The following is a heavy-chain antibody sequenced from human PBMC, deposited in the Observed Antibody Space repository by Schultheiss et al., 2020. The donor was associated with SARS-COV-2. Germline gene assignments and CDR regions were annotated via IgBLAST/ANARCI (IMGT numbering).Heavy chain of an antibody. CDR2: ISAYNGNT. Sequence: ASVKVSCKASGYTFTSYGISWVRQAPGQGLEWMGWISAYNGNTNYAQKLQGRVTITADESTSTAYMELSSLRSEDTAVYYCARVVVVVAARSGYYGMDVWGQGTTVTVSS. CDR1: GYTFTSYG. V-gene: IGHV1-18*04. CDR3: ARVVVVVAARSGYYGMDV. J-gene: IGHJ6*02. D-gene: IGHD2-15*01.